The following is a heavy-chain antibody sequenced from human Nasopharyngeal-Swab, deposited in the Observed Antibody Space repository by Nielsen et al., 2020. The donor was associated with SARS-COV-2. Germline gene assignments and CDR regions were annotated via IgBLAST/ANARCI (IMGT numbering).Heavy chain of an antibody. CDR2: INHSGST. D-gene: IGHD3-9*01. V-gene: IGHV4-34*01. CDR1: GGSFSGYY. Sequence: SETLSLTCAVYGGSFSGYYWSWIRQPPGKGLEWIGEINHSGSTNYNPSLKSRVTISVDTSKNQFSLKLRSVTAADTAVYYCARAGVDTSTGSSGECFDYWGQGALVTVSS. CDR3: ARAGVDTSTGSSGECFDY. J-gene: IGHJ4*02.